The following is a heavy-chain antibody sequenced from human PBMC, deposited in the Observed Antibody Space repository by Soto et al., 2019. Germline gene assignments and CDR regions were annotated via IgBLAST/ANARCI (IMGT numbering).Heavy chain of an antibody. V-gene: IGHV4-34*01. J-gene: IGHJ6*02. Sequence: SETLTLTCAVDGGSFSGYCWSWIGQPPGKGLEWNGENNQSGSTNYNPSLKSRVTISVDTSKNQFSLKLSSVTAADTAVYYCARRARDSSGYYFRAYGMDVWGQATTVT. CDR3: ARRARDSSGYYFRAYGMDV. D-gene: IGHD3-22*01. CDR1: GGSFSGYC. CDR2: NNQSGST.